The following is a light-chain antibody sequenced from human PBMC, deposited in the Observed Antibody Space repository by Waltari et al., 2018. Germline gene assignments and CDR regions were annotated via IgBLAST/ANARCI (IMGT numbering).Light chain of an antibody. CDR3: QSYDSSLV. Sequence: QSVLTQPPSVSGAPGQRVTISCTGSSSNIGAGYDVHWYPQLPGTAPKLLIYGNINRPSGVPDRFSGSKSGTSASLAITGLQAEDEADYYCQSYDSSLVFGGGTKLTVL. J-gene: IGLJ2*01. CDR2: GNI. V-gene: IGLV1-40*01. CDR1: SSNIGAGYD.